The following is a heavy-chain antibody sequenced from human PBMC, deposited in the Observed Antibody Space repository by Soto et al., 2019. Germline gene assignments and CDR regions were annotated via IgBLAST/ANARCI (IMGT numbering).Heavy chain of an antibody. Sequence: TGGSLRLSCAASGFTFSSYSMNWVRQAPGKGLEWVSSISSSSSYIYYADSVKGRFTISRDNAKNSLYLQMNSLRAEDTAVYYCASRGAITSRPNWFDPWGQGTLVTVSS. CDR2: ISSSSSYI. D-gene: IGHD1-20*01. CDR1: GFTFSSYS. CDR3: ASRGAITSRPNWFDP. J-gene: IGHJ5*02. V-gene: IGHV3-21*01.